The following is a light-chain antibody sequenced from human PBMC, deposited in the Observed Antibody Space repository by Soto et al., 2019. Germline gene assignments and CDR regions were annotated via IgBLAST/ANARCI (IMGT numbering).Light chain of an antibody. Sequence: QSALTQPPSASGPPGQSVTNSCTGTSSDVGGYNYVSWYQQHPGKVPKLMVYEVNKRPSGVPDRFSGSKSGNTASLTVSGLQAEDEADYYCTSYAGGNNVFGTGTKLTVL. CDR3: TSYAGGNNV. CDR2: EVN. V-gene: IGLV2-8*01. J-gene: IGLJ1*01. CDR1: SSDVGGYNY.